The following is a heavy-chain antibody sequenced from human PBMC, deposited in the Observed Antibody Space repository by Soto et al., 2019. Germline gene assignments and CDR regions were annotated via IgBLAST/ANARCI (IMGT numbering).Heavy chain of an antibody. CDR3: ASSSYWGGSYTCIDY. Sequence: QVQLVQSGAEVKKPGSSVKVSCKASVGTVSSYTISWVRQAPGQGLDWMGRIIPILGIANYAQTFQGSVKSTADKSTSTAYMELSSLRAEDTSVYYCASSSYWGGSYTCIDYWGQGPLVTVSS. D-gene: IGHD1-26*01. V-gene: IGHV1-69*02. CDR1: VGTVSSYT. CDR2: IIPILGIA. J-gene: IGHJ4*02.